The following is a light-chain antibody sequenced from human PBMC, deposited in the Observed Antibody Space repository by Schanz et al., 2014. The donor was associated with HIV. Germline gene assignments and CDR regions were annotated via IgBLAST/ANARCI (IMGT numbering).Light chain of an antibody. Sequence: QSVLTQPASVSGSPGQSIAISCTGTSSDVGGYNYVSWYQQHPGKAPKLMIYEVTKRPSGVSDRFSGSKSGNTASLTVSGLQAEDEADYYCSSYAGSTLFGGGTKLTVL. CDR2: EVT. CDR1: SSDVGGYNY. CDR3: SSYAGSTL. V-gene: IGLV2-14*01. J-gene: IGLJ2*01.